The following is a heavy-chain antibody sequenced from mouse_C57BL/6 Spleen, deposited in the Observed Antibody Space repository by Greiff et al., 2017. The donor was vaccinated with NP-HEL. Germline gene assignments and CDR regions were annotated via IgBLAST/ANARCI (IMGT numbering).Heavy chain of an antibody. V-gene: IGHV1-39*01. D-gene: IGHD1-1*01. J-gene: IGHJ4*01. CDR3: ARGRNYYGRGAMDY. CDR2: INPNYGTT. Sequence: VQLKESGPELVKPGASVKISCKASGYSFTDYNMNWVKQSTGKSLEWIGVINPNYGTTSYNQKFKGKATLTVDQSSSTAYIQLNSLTSEDSAIYYCARGRNYYGRGAMDYWGQGTSVTVSS. CDR1: GYSFTDYN.